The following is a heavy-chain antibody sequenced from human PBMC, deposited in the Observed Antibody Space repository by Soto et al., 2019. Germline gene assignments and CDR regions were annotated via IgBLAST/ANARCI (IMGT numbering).Heavy chain of an antibody. J-gene: IGHJ3*02. V-gene: IGHV4-61*08. CDR1: GGSVSSGGYY. Sequence: PSETLSLTCTVSGGSVSSGGYYWSWIRQPPGKELEWIGYIYYSGSTNYNPSLKSRVTISVDTSKTQFSLKLSSVTAADTAVYYCARAQSWGSAFDICGQGTMVTVSS. CDR3: ARAQSWGSAFDI. D-gene: IGHD7-27*01. CDR2: IYYSGST.